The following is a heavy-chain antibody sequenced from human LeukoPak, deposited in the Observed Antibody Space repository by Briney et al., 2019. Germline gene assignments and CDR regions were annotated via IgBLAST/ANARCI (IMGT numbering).Heavy chain of an antibody. CDR3: AKDLTYYYDSSGYSY. CDR1: GFTFSSYA. V-gene: IGHV3-23*01. J-gene: IGHJ4*02. Sequence: GGSLRLSCAASGFTFSSYAMSWVRQAPGKGLEWVSAISGSGGSTYYADSVKGRFTISRDNSKNTLYLQMNSLRAEDTAVYYCAKDLTYYYDSSGYSYWGQGTLVTVSS. CDR2: ISGSGGST. D-gene: IGHD3-22*01.